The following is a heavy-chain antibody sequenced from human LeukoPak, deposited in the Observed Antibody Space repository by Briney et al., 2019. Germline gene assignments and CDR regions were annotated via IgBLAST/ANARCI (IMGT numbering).Heavy chain of an antibody. J-gene: IGHJ3*02. V-gene: IGHV1-69*13. CDR3: ARVGIGYYYDSSGWSDDAFDI. CDR1: GGTFSSYA. Sequence: SVKVSCKASGGTFSSYAISWVRQAPGQGLEWMGGIIPIFGTANYAQKFQGRVTITADESTSTAYMELSSLRSEDTAVYYCARVGIGYYYDSSGWSDDAFDIWGQGTMVTVSS. CDR2: IIPIFGTA. D-gene: IGHD3-22*01.